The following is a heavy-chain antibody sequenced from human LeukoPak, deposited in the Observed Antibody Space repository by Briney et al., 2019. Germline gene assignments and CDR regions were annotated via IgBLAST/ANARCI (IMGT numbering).Heavy chain of an antibody. Sequence: SETLSLTCTVSGGSISSYYWSWIRQPPGKGLEWIGYIYYSGSTNYNPSLKSRVTISADTSKNQFSLKLSSVTAADTAVYYCARNPGYSSGWYVTYFDYWGQGTLVTVSS. D-gene: IGHD6-13*01. CDR3: ARNPGYSSGWYVTYFDY. V-gene: IGHV4-59*01. CDR2: IYYSGST. J-gene: IGHJ4*02. CDR1: GGSISSYY.